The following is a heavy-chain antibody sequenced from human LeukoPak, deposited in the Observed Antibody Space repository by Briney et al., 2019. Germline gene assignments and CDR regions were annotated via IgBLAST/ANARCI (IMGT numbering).Heavy chain of an antibody. CDR3: ASKRAEDVKAGLHS. J-gene: IGHJ5*02. V-gene: IGHV4-30-2*01. CDR2: IYHSGST. Sequence: PSETLSLTCAVSGGSISSGGYSWSWIRQPPGKGLEWIGYIYHSGSTYYNPSLKSRVTISVDTSKNQFSLKLSSVTAADTAVYYCASKRAEDVKAGLHSWGQGTLVTVSS. CDR1: GGSISSGGYS. D-gene: IGHD4-11*01.